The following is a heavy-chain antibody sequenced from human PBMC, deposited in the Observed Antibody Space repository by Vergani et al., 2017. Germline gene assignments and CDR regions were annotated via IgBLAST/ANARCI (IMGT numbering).Heavy chain of an antibody. CDR1: GFTFSGSA. V-gene: IGHV3-73*02. Sequence: EVQLVESGGGLVQPGGSLKLSCAASGFTFSGSAMHWVRQASGKGLEWVGRIRSKANSYATAYAASVKGRFTISRDDSKNTAYLQMNSLKTEDTAVYYCTTGSSWYGYWGQGSLVTVFS. CDR3: TTGSSWYGY. D-gene: IGHD6-13*01. CDR2: IRSKANSYAT. J-gene: IGHJ4*02.